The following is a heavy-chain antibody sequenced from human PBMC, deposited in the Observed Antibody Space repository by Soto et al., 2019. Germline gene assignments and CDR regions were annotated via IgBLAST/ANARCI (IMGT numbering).Heavy chain of an antibody. D-gene: IGHD5-18*01. J-gene: IGHJ6*02. CDR3: ARGGFRRGYSELGYYGMDV. CDR1: GGSFSGYY. CDR2: INHSGST. Sequence: SETLSLTCAVYGGSFSGYYWSWIRQPPGKGLEWIGEINHSGSTNYNPSLKSRVTISVDTSKNQFSLKLSSVTAADTTVYYCARGGFRRGYSELGYYGMDVWGQGTTVTAP. V-gene: IGHV4-34*01.